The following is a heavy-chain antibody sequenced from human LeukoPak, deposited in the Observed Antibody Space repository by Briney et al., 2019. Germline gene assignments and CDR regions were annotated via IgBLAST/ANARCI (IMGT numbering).Heavy chain of an antibody. CDR1: GYTFTSYY. CDR3: ARDLGGYSGYDSQPYFDY. D-gene: IGHD5-12*01. V-gene: IGHV1-46*01. J-gene: IGHJ4*02. Sequence: ASVKVSCKASGYTFTSYYMHWVRQAPGQGLEWMGIINPSGGSTSYAQKFQGRVTMTRDTSTSTVYMELSSLRSEDTAVYYCARDLGGYSGYDSQPYFDYWGQGTLVTVSS. CDR2: INPSGGST.